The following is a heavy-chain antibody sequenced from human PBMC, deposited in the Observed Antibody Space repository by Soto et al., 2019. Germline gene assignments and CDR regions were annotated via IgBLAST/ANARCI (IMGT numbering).Heavy chain of an antibody. CDR2: IYYSGST. J-gene: IGHJ4*02. CDR1: GGSISSGGYY. D-gene: IGHD3-9*01. V-gene: IGHV4-31*03. Sequence: QVQLQESGPGLVKPSQTLSLTCTVSGGSISSGGYYWSWIRQHPGKGLEWIGYIYYSGSTYYNPSLKSRVTISVDTPKNQSSLQLSSVTAADTAVYYCARGLDDTYFDYWGQGTLVTVSS. CDR3: ARGLDDTYFDY.